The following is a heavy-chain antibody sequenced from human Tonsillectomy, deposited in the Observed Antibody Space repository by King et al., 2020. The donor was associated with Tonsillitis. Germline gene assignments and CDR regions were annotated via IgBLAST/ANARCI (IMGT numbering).Heavy chain of an antibody. CDR1: GGSFSSYA. V-gene: IGHV1-69*01. Sequence: VQLVESGAEVKKPGSSVKVSCKASGGSFSSYAISWVRQAPGQGLEWMGGIIPMFGTANYAQRFQGRVTITADESTSTVYIELSSLRSEDTAVYYCARPREDYYGSESYLFFDYWGQGTLVTVSS. J-gene: IGHJ4*02. CDR3: ARPREDYYGSESYLFFDY. CDR2: IIPMFGTA. D-gene: IGHD3-10*01.